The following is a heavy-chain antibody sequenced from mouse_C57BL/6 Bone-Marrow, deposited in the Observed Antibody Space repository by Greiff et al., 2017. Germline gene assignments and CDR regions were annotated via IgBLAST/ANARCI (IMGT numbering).Heavy chain of an antibody. CDR3: ATKGGLRRGDYFDY. V-gene: IGHV2-2*01. Sequence: QVQLKESGPGLVQPSQSLSITCTVSGFSLTSYGVHWVRQSPGKGLEWLGVIWSGGSTDYNAAFISSLSISKDNSKSQVFFKMNSLQADDTAIYYCATKGGLRRGDYFDYWGQGTTLTVSS. CDR1: GFSLTSYG. D-gene: IGHD2-4*01. J-gene: IGHJ2*01. CDR2: IWSGGST.